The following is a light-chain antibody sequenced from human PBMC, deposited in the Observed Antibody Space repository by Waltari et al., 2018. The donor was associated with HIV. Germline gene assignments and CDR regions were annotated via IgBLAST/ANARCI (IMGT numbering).Light chain of an antibody. CDR1: SSDVGRYDY. CDR3: SSYAGINPVV. Sequence: QSALTQPPSASGSPGQSVTISCTGTSSDVGRYDYFSWYQQHPVTAPKILIFEVNKRPSGVPDRFSGSKSGNTASLTVSGLQAEDEAEYSCSSYAGINPVVFGGGTKLTVL. V-gene: IGLV2-8*01. J-gene: IGLJ2*01. CDR2: EVN.